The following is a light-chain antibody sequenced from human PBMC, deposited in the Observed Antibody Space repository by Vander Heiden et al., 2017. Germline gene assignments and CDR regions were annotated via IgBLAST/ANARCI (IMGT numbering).Light chain of an antibody. J-gene: IGKJ1*01. CDR2: AVS. V-gene: IGKV1-6*01. Sequence: AIQMTQSPSSLSASVGDRVTITCRASLDIGNDLTWYQQKPGKAPKFLISAVSSLEGGVPSRFSGSGFGTDFTLTITSPQPEDSATYYCLQDHVFPWTLGQGTKVEVK. CDR1: LDIGND. CDR3: LQDHVFPWT.